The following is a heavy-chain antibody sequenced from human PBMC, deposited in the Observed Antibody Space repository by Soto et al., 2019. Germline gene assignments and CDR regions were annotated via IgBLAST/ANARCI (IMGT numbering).Heavy chain of an antibody. D-gene: IGHD2-15*01. CDR1: GYSFTSYW. CDR3: ARVRLDCSGGSCYWVDGPRFFDY. J-gene: IGHJ4*02. Sequence: GESLKISCKGSGYSFTSYWIGWVRQMPGKGLEWMGIIYPGDSDTRYSPSFQGQVTISADKSISTAYLQWSSLKASDTAMYYCARVRLDCSGGSCYWVDGPRFFDYWGQGTLVTVSS. CDR2: IYPGDSDT. V-gene: IGHV5-51*01.